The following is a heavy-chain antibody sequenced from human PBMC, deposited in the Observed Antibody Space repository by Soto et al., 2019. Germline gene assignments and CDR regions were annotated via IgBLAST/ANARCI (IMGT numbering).Heavy chain of an antibody. CDR2: IIPNFGTA. Sequence: ASVKVSCKASGYTFTGYYMHWVRQAPGQGLEWMGGIIPNFGTANYAQKFQGRVTITADESTSTAYMELSSLRSEDTAVYYCARGGRSSSSGGRYYYGMDVWGQGTTVTVSS. CDR1: GYTFTGYY. D-gene: IGHD6-6*01. J-gene: IGHJ6*02. CDR3: ARGGRSSSSGGRYYYGMDV. V-gene: IGHV1-69*13.